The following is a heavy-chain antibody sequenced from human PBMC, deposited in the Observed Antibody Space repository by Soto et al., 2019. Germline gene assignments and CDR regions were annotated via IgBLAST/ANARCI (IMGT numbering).Heavy chain of an antibody. V-gene: IGHV1-69*06. CDR1: GGTFSSYA. Sequence: QVQLVQSGAEVKKPGSSVKVSGQASGGTFSSYAISWVLQAPGQGLEWMGGIIPIFGTANYAQKFQGRVTITADKSTSTAYLELSSLRSDDTAVYYCARVDPLGAAADYWGQGTLVTVSS. D-gene: IGHD6-13*01. J-gene: IGHJ4*02. CDR2: IIPIFGTA. CDR3: ARVDPLGAAADY.